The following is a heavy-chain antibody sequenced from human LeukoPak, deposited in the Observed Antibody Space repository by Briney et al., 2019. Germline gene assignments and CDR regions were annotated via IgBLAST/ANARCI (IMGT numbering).Heavy chain of an antibody. D-gene: IGHD1-26*01. V-gene: IGHV4-38-2*02. J-gene: IGHJ6*02. CDR1: GYSISSGYY. Sequence: PSETLSLTCTVSGYSISSGYYWGWIRQPPGKGLGWIGSFYHSGSTYYNPSLKSRVTISVDTSKNQFSLKLSSVTAADTAVYYCATKGRQWEPIGYYYYYGMDVWGQGTTVTVSS. CDR2: FYHSGST. CDR3: ATKGRQWEPIGYYYYYGMDV.